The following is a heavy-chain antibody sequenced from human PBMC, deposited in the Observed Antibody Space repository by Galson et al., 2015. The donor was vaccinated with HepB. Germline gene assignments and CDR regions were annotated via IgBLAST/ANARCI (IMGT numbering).Heavy chain of an antibody. CDR2: IYYSGST. CDR3: ASSYSSSWYRSLWY. CDR1: GGSISDYY. Sequence: SETLSLTCTVSGGSISDYYWSWIRQPPGKGLEWIGYIYYSGSTNYNPSLKSRVTISVDTSKSQFSLRLSSVTAADTAVYYCASSYSSSWYRSLWYWGQGTLVTVSS. D-gene: IGHD6-13*01. V-gene: IGHV4-59*01. J-gene: IGHJ4*02.